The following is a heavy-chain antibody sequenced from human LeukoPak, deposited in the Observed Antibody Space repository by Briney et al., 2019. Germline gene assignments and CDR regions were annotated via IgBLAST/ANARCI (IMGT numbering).Heavy chain of an antibody. Sequence: PSETLSLTCTVSGDSISIGSYYWSWLRQPAGKGLEWIGHMNTTGSTKYNPSIKSRVTISVDTSNNQFSLKVSSVTAADTAVYYCARDWDYWGQGTLVTVSS. CDR3: ARDWDY. J-gene: IGHJ4*02. CDR1: GDSISIGSYY. CDR2: MNTTGST. V-gene: IGHV4-61*09.